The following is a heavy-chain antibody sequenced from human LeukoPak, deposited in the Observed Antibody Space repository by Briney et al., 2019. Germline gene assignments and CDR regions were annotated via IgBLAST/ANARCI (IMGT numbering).Heavy chain of an antibody. CDR3: VRDPHIVVVPAARVYYFDY. V-gene: IGHV3-21*01. CDR1: GFTFNTYS. CDR2: ISSRSSYYV. Sequence: GGSLRLSCAASGFTFNTYSMNWVRQAPGKGLEWVSSISSRSSYYVYYADSVKGRFTISRDNAKNSLYLQMDSLRAEDTAVYYCVRDPHIVVVPAARVYYFDYWGQGTLVTVSS. J-gene: IGHJ4*02. D-gene: IGHD2-2*01.